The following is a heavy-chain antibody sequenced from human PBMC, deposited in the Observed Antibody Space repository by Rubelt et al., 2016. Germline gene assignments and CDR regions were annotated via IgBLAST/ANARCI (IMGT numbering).Heavy chain of an antibody. D-gene: IGHD4-17*01. CDR2: INHSGRT. V-gene: IGHV4-34*01. CDR1: GGSFSGYY. Sequence: QVQLQQWGAGLLKPSETLSLTCAVYGGSFSGYYWSWIRQPPGKGLEWIGKINHSGRTNYNPSLKSRVTISVDTSKNQFSRKLSSVTAADTAVYYCARVPRYITTGRGYFDLWGRGTLVTVSS. CDR3: ARVPRYITTGRGYFDL. J-gene: IGHJ2*01.